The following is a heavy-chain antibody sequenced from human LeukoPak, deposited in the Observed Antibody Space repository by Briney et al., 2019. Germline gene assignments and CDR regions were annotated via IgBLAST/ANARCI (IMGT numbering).Heavy chain of an antibody. J-gene: IGHJ4*02. CDR2: ISSSGATI. CDR1: GFTFSSYE. CDR3: ARETWERYFDY. D-gene: IGHD1-26*01. V-gene: IGHV3-48*03. Sequence: PGGSLRLSCAASGFTFSSYEMNWVRQAPGKGLEWISYISSSGATIYYADSVKGRFTISRDNAKNSLYLQMNSLRAEDTAVYYCARETWERYFDYWGQGTLVTVSS.